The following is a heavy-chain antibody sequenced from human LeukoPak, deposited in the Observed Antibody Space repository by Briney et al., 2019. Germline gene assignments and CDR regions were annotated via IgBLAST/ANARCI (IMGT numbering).Heavy chain of an antibody. Sequence: AGGSLRLSCAASGFTFSSYAMSWVRQAPGKGLEWVSTINTSGGSTYYADSVRGRFTISRDNSKNTLYLQMNSLRAEDTAIYYCAKDRDTAMAHEPFFDFWGQGTLVTVSS. J-gene: IGHJ4*02. CDR3: AKDRDTAMAHEPFFDF. CDR2: INTSGGST. D-gene: IGHD5-18*01. CDR1: GFTFSSYA. V-gene: IGHV3-23*01.